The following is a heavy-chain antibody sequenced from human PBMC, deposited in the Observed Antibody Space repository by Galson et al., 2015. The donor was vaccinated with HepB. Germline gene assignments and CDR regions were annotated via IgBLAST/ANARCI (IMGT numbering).Heavy chain of an antibody. V-gene: IGHV3-49*03. CDR3: TRDPWRITIFGVPPNDAFDI. J-gene: IGHJ3*02. CDR2: IRSNAYGGTT. CDR1: GFTFGDYA. D-gene: IGHD3-3*01. Sequence: SLRLSCAASGFTFGDYAMSWFRQAPGKGLEWVGFIRSNAYGGTTEYAASVKGRFTISRDDSKSIAYLQMNSLKTEDTAVYYCTRDPWRITIFGVPPNDAFDIWGQGTMVTVSS.